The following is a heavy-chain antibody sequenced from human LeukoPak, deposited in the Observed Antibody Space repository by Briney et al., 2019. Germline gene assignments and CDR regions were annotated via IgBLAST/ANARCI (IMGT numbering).Heavy chain of an antibody. D-gene: IGHD6-19*01. Sequence: GGSLRLSCAASGFTFSSYGMHWVRQAPGKGLEWVAVISYDGSNKYYADSVKGRFTISRDNSKNTLYLQMNSLRAEDTAVYYCAKGAFIAVADLYAFDIWGQGTMVTVSS. CDR1: GFTFSSYG. CDR2: ISYDGSNK. V-gene: IGHV3-30*18. J-gene: IGHJ3*02. CDR3: AKGAFIAVADLYAFDI.